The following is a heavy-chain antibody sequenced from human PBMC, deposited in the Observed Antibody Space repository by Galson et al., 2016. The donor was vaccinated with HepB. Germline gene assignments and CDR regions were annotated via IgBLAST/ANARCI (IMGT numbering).Heavy chain of an antibody. Sequence: QSGAEVKKPGESLKISCKASGYSFRASWIAWVRQMPGKGLEWMGIIYPDDSDTRYSPSFQGQVTISADKSISTAFLQWSSLKASDTAMYYWGTRRLEEFEWVLLWGQGTLVTVSA. CDR1: GYSFRASW. J-gene: IGHJ4*02. V-gene: IGHV5-51*03. CDR3: GTRRLEEFEWVLL. CDR2: IYPDDSDT. D-gene: IGHD3-9*01.